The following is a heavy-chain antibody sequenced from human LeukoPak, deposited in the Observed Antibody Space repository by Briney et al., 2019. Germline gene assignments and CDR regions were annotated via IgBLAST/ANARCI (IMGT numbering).Heavy chain of an antibody. CDR1: GYTFTSYD. CDR3: ARVYSSGYDDY. V-gene: IGHV1-8*01. Sequence: ASVKVFCKASGYTFTSYDINWVRQATGQGLEWMGWMNPNSGNTGFAQKFQGRVTMTSNTSISTAYMELSSLRSEDTAVYYCARVYSSGYDDYWGQGTLVTVSS. CDR2: MNPNSGNT. D-gene: IGHD3-22*01. J-gene: IGHJ4*02.